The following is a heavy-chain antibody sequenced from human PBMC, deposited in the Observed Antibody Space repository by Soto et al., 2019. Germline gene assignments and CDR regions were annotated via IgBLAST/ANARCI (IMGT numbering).Heavy chain of an antibody. Sequence: ASVKVSCKASGYTFTSYAVHWVRQAPGQSLEWMGWINAGTGNAEYSQKFQGRVTITRDTSASTVFMELSSLKSEDTAVYYCARGCSGGSCYILEYWGQGTLVTVSS. CDR2: INAGTGNA. CDR3: ARGCSGGSCYILEY. J-gene: IGHJ4*02. V-gene: IGHV1-3*01. D-gene: IGHD2-15*01. CDR1: GYTFTSYA.